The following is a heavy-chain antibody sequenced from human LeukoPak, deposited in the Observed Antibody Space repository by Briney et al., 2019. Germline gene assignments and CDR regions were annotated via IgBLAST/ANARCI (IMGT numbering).Heavy chain of an antibody. J-gene: IGHJ6*02. CDR3: ARVPNFDWSPSYGMDV. CDR2: IKQDGSEK. V-gene: IGHV3-7*01. Sequence: GGSLRLSCAASGFTFSSYWMSWVRQAPGKGLEWVANIKQDGSEKYYVDSVKGRFTISRDNAKNSLYLQMNSLRAEDTAVYYCARVPNFDWSPSYGMDVWGQGTTVTVSS. D-gene: IGHD3-9*01. CDR1: GFTFSSYW.